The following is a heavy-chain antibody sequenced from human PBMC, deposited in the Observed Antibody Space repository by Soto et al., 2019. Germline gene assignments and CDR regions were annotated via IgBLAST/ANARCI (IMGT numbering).Heavy chain of an antibody. CDR2: AYYRSQWYA. CDR3: ARQKDDSRTSKGPDV. J-gene: IGHJ6*02. V-gene: IGHV6-1*01. CDR1: GDSVSSNSAA. D-gene: IGHD4-4*01. Sequence: QVQLQQSGPGLVKPSQTLSLTCAISGDSVSSNSAAWNWIRQSPSRGLEWLGRAYYRSQWYADSALFVRGHITIITDKSKNQFYLHLSSVTPEDTAIYFCARQKDDSRTSKGPDVWGQGTTVIVSS.